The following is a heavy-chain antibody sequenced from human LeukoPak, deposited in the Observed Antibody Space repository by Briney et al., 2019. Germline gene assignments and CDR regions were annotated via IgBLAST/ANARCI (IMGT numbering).Heavy chain of an antibody. V-gene: IGHV4-39*01. CDR3: ARHEVAMADTAY. J-gene: IGHJ4*02. D-gene: IGHD6-19*01. CDR1: GGSISRSLYY. Sequence: SETLSLTCTVSGGSISRSLYYWGWIRQPPGKGLEWIVSIYHSGSTYYNPFLKSRVTIAVDTSKNQFSLKLSSVTAADTAVYYCARHEVAMADTAYWGQGILVTVSS. CDR2: IYHSGST.